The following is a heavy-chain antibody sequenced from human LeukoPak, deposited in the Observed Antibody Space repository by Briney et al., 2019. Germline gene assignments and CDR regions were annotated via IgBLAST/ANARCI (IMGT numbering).Heavy chain of an antibody. J-gene: IGHJ4*02. CDR1: GFTFSNYG. CDR3: ARPGGNLYGGGYYFAF. CDR2: ISYDGNDR. V-gene: IGHV3-30*03. Sequence: GGSLRLSCVASGFTFSNYGMHWVRQAPGKGLEWVAVISYDGNDRYYADSVKGRFTISRDNSKNTLYLQVNYLRMNSLRSEDTPRHCCARPGGNLYGGGYYFAFWGQGALVTVSS. D-gene: IGHD4-23*01.